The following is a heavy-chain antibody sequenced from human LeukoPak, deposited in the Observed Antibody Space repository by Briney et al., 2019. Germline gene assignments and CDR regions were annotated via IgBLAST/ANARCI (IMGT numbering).Heavy chain of an antibody. CDR3: AVTAIVGATFFDY. J-gene: IGHJ4*02. D-gene: IGHD1-26*01. Sequence: ASVKVSCKASGYTFTGYYMHWVRQAPGQGLEWIGWINPNSGGTNYAQKFQGRVTMTRDTSISTAYMELSRLRSDDTAVYYCAVTAIVGATFFDYWGQGTLVTVSS. CDR2: INPNSGGT. V-gene: IGHV1-2*02. CDR1: GYTFTGYY.